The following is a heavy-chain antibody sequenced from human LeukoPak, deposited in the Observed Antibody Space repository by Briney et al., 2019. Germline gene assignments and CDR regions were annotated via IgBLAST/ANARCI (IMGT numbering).Heavy chain of an antibody. Sequence: SVKVSCKASGGTFSSYAISWVRQAPGQGLEWMGGIIPIFGTANYAQKFQGRVTITADESTSTAYMELSSLRSEDTAVYYCARGMSIRYSSSWYFFDYWGQGTLVTVSS. CDR1: GGTFSSYA. V-gene: IGHV1-69*13. D-gene: IGHD6-13*01. CDR2: IIPIFGTA. CDR3: ARGMSIRYSSSWYFFDY. J-gene: IGHJ4*02.